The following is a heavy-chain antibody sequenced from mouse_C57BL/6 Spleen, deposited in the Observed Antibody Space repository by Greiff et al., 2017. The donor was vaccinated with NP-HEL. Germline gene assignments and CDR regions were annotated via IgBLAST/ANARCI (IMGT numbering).Heavy chain of an antibody. J-gene: IGHJ1*03. D-gene: IGHD2-4*01. CDR2: IYPSDSET. CDR1: GYTFTSYW. CDR3: ARGDYDVYCYFDV. Sequence: VKLQQPGAELVRPGSSVKLSCKASGYTFTSYWMDWVKQRPGQGLEWIGNIYPSDSETHYNQKFKDKATLTVDKSSSTAYMQLSSLTSEDSAVYYCARGDYDVYCYFDVWGTGTTVTVSS. V-gene: IGHV1-61*01.